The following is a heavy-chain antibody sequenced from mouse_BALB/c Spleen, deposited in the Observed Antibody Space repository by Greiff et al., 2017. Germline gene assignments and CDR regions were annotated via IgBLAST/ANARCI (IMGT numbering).Heavy chain of an antibody. CDR2: ISYDGSN. J-gene: IGHJ2*01. V-gene: IGHV3-6*02. D-gene: IGHD1-1*01. CDR3: ARFPITTGYFDY. CDR1: GYSITSGYY. Sequence: EVKLVESGPGLVKPSQSLSLTCSVTGYSITSGYYWNWIRQFPGNKLEWMGYISYDGSNNYNPSLKNRISITRDTSKNQFFLKLNSVTTEDTATYYCARFPITTGYFDYWGQGTTLTVSS.